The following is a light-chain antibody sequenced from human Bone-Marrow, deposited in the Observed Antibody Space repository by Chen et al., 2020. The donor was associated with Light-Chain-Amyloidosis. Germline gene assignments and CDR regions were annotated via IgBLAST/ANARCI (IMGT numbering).Light chain of an antibody. CDR3: SSFTRNNALV. CDR2: DVT. Sequence: SALTQPASVSGSPRQSITISCTGTSSDVGGYNYVSWYQQHPGKAPKLIIYDVTYRPSGVSNRFSGSKSGNTASLTISGLQAEDEAAYYCSSFTRNNALVFGGGTKLTVL. CDR1: SSDVGGYNY. J-gene: IGLJ2*01. V-gene: IGLV2-14*03.